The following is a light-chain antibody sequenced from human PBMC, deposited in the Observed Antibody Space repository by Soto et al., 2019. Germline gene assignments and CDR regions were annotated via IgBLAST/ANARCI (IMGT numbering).Light chain of an antibody. CDR3: QQYSDSPHT. Sequence: EIVLTQSPGTLSLSPGERATLSCMASQTVRANYLAWFQHKPGQAPRLLIYGASSRATGIPDRFSGSGSGTDFTLTINRLEPEDFAVYFCQQYSDSPHTFGGGTKVEIK. CDR2: GAS. CDR1: QTVRANY. J-gene: IGKJ4*01. V-gene: IGKV3-20*01.